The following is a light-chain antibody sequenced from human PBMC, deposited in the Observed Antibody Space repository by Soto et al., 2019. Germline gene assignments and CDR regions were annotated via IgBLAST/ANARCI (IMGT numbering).Light chain of an antibody. Sequence: QSVLTQPPSVSGAPGQRVTISCTGSSSNMGAVYDVHWYQQLPGTAPKLLIYGNSNRPSGVPDRFSGSKSGTSASLAITGLQAEDEADYYCQSYDSSLSGVVFGGGTKLTVL. CDR3: QSYDSSLSGVV. CDR2: GNS. CDR1: SSNMGAVYD. J-gene: IGLJ2*01. V-gene: IGLV1-40*01.